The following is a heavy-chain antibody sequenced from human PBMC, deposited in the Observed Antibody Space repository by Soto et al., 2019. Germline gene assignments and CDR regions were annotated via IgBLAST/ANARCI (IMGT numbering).Heavy chain of an antibody. CDR3: AKDVEWTLITGTTADY. J-gene: IGHJ4*02. CDR2: ISYDGSNK. D-gene: IGHD1-7*01. V-gene: IGHV3-30*18. CDR1: GFTFSSYG. Sequence: QVQLVESGGGVVQPGRSLRLSCAASGFTFSSYGMHWVRQAPGKGLEWVAVISYDGSNKYYADSVKGRFTISRDNSKNTLYLQMNSLSAENTAVYYCAKDVEWTLITGTTADYWGQGTLVTVSS.